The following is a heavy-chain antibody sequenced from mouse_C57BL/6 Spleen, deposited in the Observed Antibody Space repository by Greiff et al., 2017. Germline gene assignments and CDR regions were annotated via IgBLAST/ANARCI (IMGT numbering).Heavy chain of an antibody. CDR1: GFNIKDDY. V-gene: IGHV14-4*01. CDR3: TTQLRLRNAMDY. D-gene: IGHD3-2*02. Sequence: DVKLVESGAELVRPGASVKLSCTASGFNIKDDYMHWVKQRPEQGLEWIGWIDPENGDTEYASKFQGKATITADTSSNTAYLQLSSLTSEDTAVYYCTTQLRLRNAMDYWGQGTSVTVSS. J-gene: IGHJ4*01. CDR2: IDPENGDT.